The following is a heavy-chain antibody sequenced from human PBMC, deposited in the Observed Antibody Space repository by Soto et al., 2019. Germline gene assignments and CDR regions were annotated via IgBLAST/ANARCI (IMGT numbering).Heavy chain of an antibody. D-gene: IGHD3-22*01. J-gene: IGHJ4*02. Sequence: SETLSLTCTVSGGSISSYYWSWIRQPPGKGLEWIGYIYYSGSTNYNPSLKSRVTISVDTSKNQFSLKLSSVTAADTAVYYCAREGYYDSTNGVDYWGQGTLVTVSS. V-gene: IGHV4-59*01. CDR1: GGSISSYY. CDR2: IYYSGST. CDR3: AREGYYDSTNGVDY.